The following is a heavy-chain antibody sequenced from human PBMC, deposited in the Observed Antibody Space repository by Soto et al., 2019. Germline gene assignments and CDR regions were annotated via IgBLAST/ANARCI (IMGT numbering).Heavy chain of an antibody. J-gene: IGHJ6*02. D-gene: IGHD6-13*01. CDR1: GGSISSSSYY. CDR3: ARGSSSWSYKYYYYYGMDV. V-gene: IGHV4-39*01. Sequence: PSETLSLTCTVSGGSISSSSYYWGWIRQRPGKGLEWIGSIYYSGSTYYNPSLKSRVTISVDTSKNQFSLKLSSVTAADTAVYYCARGSSSWSYKYYYYYGMDVWGQGTTVTVSS. CDR2: IYYSGST.